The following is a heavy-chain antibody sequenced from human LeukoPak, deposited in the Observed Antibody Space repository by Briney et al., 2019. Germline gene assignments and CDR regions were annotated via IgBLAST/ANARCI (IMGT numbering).Heavy chain of an antibody. J-gene: IGHJ5*02. CDR3: AKDLCGSGAP. CDR1: GFTFSSYA. CDR2: ISGRGGST. Sequence: GGSLRLSCAASGFTFSSYAMIWVRQAPGKGLEWVSAISGRGGSTYYADSVKGRFTISRDNSKNTLYLHMNSLRAEDTAVYYCAKDLCGSGAPWGQGTLVTVSS. D-gene: IGHD3-10*01. V-gene: IGHV3-23*01.